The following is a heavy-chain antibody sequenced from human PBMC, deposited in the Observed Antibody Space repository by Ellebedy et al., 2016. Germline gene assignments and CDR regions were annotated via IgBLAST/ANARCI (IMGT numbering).Heavy chain of an antibody. D-gene: IGHD1-7*01. CDR2: ISYDGSNK. CDR3: AKDLLELRTGWFDP. V-gene: IGHV3-30*18. J-gene: IGHJ5*02. Sequence: GGSLRLXCAASGFTFSSYAMSWVRQAPGKGLEWVAVISYDGSNKYYADSVKGRFTISRDNSKNTLYLQMNSLRAEDTAVYYCAKDLLELRTGWFDPWGQGTLVTVSS. CDR1: GFTFSSYA.